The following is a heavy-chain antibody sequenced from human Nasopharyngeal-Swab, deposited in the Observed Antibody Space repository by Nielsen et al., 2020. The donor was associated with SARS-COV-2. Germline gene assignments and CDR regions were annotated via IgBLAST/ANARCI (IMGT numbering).Heavy chain of an antibody. Sequence: GESLKISCAASGFTFSSYGMHWVRQAPGKGLEWVAVISYDGSNKYYADSVKGRFTISRDNSKNTLYLQMNILRAEDTAVYYCAKWEPRGYFDYWGQGTLVTVSS. J-gene: IGHJ4*02. V-gene: IGHV3-30*18. CDR3: AKWEPRGYFDY. CDR1: GFTFSSYG. CDR2: ISYDGSNK. D-gene: IGHD1-26*01.